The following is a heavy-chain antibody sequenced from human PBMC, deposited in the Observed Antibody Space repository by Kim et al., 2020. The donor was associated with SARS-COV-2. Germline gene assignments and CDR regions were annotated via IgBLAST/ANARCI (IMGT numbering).Heavy chain of an antibody. CDR2: IKGHEGER. CDR1: GFNFGTFG. CDR3: VKGAFLDY. V-gene: IGHV3-23*01. Sequence: GGSLRLSCVASGFNFGTFGMTWVRQAPGKGLEWVSDIKGHEGERFYADSVKGRFTISRDSSKNSLYLQMNSLRADDTAIYYCVKGAFLDYWCQGMLVAGAS. J-gene: IGHJ4*02.